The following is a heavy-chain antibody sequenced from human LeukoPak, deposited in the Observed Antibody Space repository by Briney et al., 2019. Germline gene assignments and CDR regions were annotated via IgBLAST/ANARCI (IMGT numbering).Heavy chain of an antibody. CDR2: ISGSGGST. V-gene: IGHV3-23*01. CDR1: GFTFSSYA. Sequence: GSLRLSCAASGFTFSSYAMSWVRQAPGKGLEWVSAISGSGGSTYYADSVKGRFTISRDNSKNTLYLQMNSLRAEDTAVYYCAKSHVAYFVVVPTAIGYWGQGTLVTVSS. J-gene: IGHJ4*02. CDR3: AKSHVAYFVVVPTAIGY. D-gene: IGHD2-2*02.